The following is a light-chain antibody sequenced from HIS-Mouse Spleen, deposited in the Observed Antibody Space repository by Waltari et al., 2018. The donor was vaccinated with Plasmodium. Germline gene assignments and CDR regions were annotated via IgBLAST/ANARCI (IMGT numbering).Light chain of an antibody. J-gene: IGLJ2*01. Sequence: QSALTQPRPVSGSPGQSVPIPCTGTSSDVRGYNYVSWYQQHPGKAPKLMIYDVSKRPSGVPDRFSGSKSGNTASLTISGLQAEDEADYYCCSYAGSYTLVFGGGTKLTVL. CDR2: DVS. CDR1: SSDVRGYNY. CDR3: CSYAGSYTLV. V-gene: IGLV2-11*01.